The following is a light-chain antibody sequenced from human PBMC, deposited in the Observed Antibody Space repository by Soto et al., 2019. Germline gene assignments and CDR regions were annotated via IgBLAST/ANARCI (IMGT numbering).Light chain of an antibody. J-gene: IGKJ1*01. V-gene: IGKV3-20*01. CDR3: QQYVSSPQT. CDR1: QSVSSSY. Sequence: EIVLTQSPGTLSLSPGERATLSCRASQSVSSSYLAWYQQTPGQAPRLLIYGASSRATGIPDRFSGSGSGTDFTLTISRLEPEDFAVYYCQQYVSSPQTFGQGTKVEIK. CDR2: GAS.